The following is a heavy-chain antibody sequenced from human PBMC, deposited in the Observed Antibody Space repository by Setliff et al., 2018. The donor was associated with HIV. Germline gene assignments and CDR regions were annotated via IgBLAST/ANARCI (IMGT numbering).Heavy chain of an antibody. CDR2: IYHSGST. D-gene: IGHD2-8*01. CDR3: ARDAPTVYANGWFDP. V-gene: IGHV4-39*07. Sequence: SETLSLTCTVSGNSITNSMPYWSWIRQPPGKGLEFIGSIYHSGSTYYNPSLRSRVTIPVDTSKNQFSLKLSSVTAADPAVSYCARDAPTVYANGWFDPWGQGTLVTVSS. CDR1: GNSITNSMPY. J-gene: IGHJ5*02.